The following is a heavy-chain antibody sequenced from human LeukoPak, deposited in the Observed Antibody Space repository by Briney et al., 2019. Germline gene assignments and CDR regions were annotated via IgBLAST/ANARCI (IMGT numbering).Heavy chain of an antibody. CDR2: MSGSGDSR. Sequence: GGSLRLSCAASGFTFSSYAMSWVRQAPGKGLDWVSAMSGSGDSRYYADSMKGRFTISRDNSKNTLYLQMNSLRAEDTAVYYCAKHIRRSGWYDRADYWGQGTLVTVSS. CDR1: GFTFSSYA. CDR3: AKHIRRSGWYDRADY. J-gene: IGHJ4*02. V-gene: IGHV3-23*01. D-gene: IGHD6-19*01.